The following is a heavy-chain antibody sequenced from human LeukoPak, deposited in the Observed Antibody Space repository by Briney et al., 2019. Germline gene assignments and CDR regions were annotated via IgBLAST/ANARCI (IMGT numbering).Heavy chain of an antibody. D-gene: IGHD1-26*01. J-gene: IGHJ4*02. V-gene: IGHV3-66*01. CDR2: IYSGGST. Sequence: GGSLRLSCAASGFTVRSNYMSWVRQAPGKGLEWVSVIYSGGSTYSADSVKGRFTISRDNSKNTLFLQMNSLRAEDTAVYYWAREGPGRPIDYWGQGTLVTVSS. CDR3: AREGPGRPIDY. CDR1: GFTVRSNY.